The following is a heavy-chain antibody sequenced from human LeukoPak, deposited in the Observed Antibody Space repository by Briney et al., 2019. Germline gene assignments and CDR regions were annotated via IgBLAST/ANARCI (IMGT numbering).Heavy chain of an antibody. V-gene: IGHV3-30*01. CDR2: ISYDGSNK. J-gene: IGHJ4*02. D-gene: IGHD2-21*01. CDR1: GFTFSSYA. CDR3: ARVRGLEVFPLYFDY. Sequence: GRSLRLSCAASGFTFSSYAMHWVRQAPGKGLEWVAVISYDGSNKYYADSVKGRFTISRDNSKNTLYLQMNSLRAEDTAVYYCARVRGLEVFPLYFDYWGQGTLVTVSS.